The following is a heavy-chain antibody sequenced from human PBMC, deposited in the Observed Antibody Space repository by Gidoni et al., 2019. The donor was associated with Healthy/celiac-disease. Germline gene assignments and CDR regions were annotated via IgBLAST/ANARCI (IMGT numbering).Heavy chain of an antibody. CDR2: ISSSSSTI. CDR1: GFTFSSYS. CDR3: ARDGSYYDSSGYYQHYGMDV. J-gene: IGHJ6*02. Sequence: EVQLVESGGGLVQPVGSLRLSCAASGFTFSSYSMNWVRQAPGKGLEWVSYISSSSSTIYYADSVKGRFTISRDNAKNSLYLQMNSLRAEDTAVYYCARDGSYYDSSGYYQHYGMDVWGQGTTVTVSS. D-gene: IGHD3-22*01. V-gene: IGHV3-48*01.